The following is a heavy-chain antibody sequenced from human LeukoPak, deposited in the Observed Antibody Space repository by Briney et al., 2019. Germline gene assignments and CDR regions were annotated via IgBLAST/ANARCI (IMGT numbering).Heavy chain of an antibody. CDR2: IYYSGST. CDR1: GGSISSYY. CDR3: ARGTDYDTLTLGPYYFDY. J-gene: IGHJ4*02. V-gene: IGHV4-59*08. D-gene: IGHD3-9*01. Sequence: SETLSLTCTVSGGSISSYYWSWIRQPPGKGLEWIGYIYYSGSTNYNPSLKSRVTISVDTSKNQFSLKLSSVTAADTAVYYCARGTDYDTLTLGPYYFDYWGQGTLVTVSS.